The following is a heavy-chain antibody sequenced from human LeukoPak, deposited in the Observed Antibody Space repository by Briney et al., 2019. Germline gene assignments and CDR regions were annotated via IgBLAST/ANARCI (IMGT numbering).Heavy chain of an antibody. J-gene: IGHJ4*02. CDR2: TKPDGSAE. CDR3: ARDGGLHTNFDY. D-gene: IGHD2-15*01. Sequence: PGGSLRLSCAASGFSFRNYWMGWVRQAPGEGLEWVANTKPDGSAEYYADSVRGRFTASRDNANNILYLQMNRLRAEDTAVYYCARDGGLHTNFDYWGQGTLLTVSS. CDR1: GFSFRNYW. V-gene: IGHV3-7*01.